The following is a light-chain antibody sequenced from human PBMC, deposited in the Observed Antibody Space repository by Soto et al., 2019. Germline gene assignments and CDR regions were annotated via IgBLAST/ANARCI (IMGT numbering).Light chain of an antibody. CDR3: CSYAGSYTFGV. CDR2: DVS. Sequence: QSALTQPRSVSGSPGQSVTISCTGTSSDVGGYNYVSWYQQHPGKAPKLMIYDVSKRPSGVPDRFSGSKSGNTASLTISGLQAEDEADHYCCSYAGSYTFGVFGTGTKLTVL. V-gene: IGLV2-11*01. CDR1: SSDVGGYNY. J-gene: IGLJ1*01.